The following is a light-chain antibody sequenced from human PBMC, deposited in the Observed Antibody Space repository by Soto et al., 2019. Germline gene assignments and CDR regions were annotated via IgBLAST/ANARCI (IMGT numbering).Light chain of an antibody. CDR1: QPVNSGY. CDR3: QVYGSSPKT. V-gene: IGKV3-20*01. CDR2: GVS. Sequence: EVVLTQSPVTLSLSPGERASLSCRASQPVNSGYLAWYQQKPGQAPRLLMYGVSTRDTGIPDRFSGSGAGTDFTLTISRLEPGDFAVYYCQVYGSSPKTFGQGTKVEFK. J-gene: IGKJ1*01.